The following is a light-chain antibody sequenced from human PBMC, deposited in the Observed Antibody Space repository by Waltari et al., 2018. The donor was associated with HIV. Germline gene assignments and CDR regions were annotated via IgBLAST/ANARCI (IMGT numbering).Light chain of an antibody. J-gene: IGLJ2*01. Sequence: QSALTQPASVSGSPGQSITISCTGTSSDVGDYNFVSWDQQHPGRAPKLIIYEVIRRVSGVSNRLSGSKSGITASLTISGLQAEDEADYSCGSYTNTTTSVVFGGGTKLTGL. V-gene: IGLV2-14*01. CDR1: SSDVGDYNF. CDR3: GSYTNTTTSVV. CDR2: EVI.